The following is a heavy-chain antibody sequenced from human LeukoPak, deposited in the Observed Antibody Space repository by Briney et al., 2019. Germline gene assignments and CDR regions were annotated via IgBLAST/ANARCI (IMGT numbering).Heavy chain of an antibody. CDR3: AKDAYYDSSGYLVDYYYYMDV. J-gene: IGHJ6*03. D-gene: IGHD3-22*01. CDR1: GFTFSSYG. V-gene: IGHV3-23*01. Sequence: GGTLRLSCAASGFTFSSYGMSWVRQAPGKGLEWVSAISGSGGSTYYADSVKGRFTISRDNSKNTLYLQMNSLRAEDTAVYYCAKDAYYDSSGYLVDYYYYMDVWGKGTTVTISS. CDR2: ISGSGGST.